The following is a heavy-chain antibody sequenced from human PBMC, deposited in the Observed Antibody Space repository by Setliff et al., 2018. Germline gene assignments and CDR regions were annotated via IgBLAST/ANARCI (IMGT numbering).Heavy chain of an antibody. Sequence: GGSLRLSCAASGFTFSSYSINWVRQAPGKGLEWVSYISSSSSTIYYADSVKGRFTISRDNAKNTLYLRMNSLRAEDTAVYYCARVAGRGRYWYFDLWGRGTLVTVSS. CDR1: GFTFSSYS. J-gene: IGHJ2*01. V-gene: IGHV3-48*04. CDR3: ARVAGRGRYWYFDL. CDR2: ISSSSSTI.